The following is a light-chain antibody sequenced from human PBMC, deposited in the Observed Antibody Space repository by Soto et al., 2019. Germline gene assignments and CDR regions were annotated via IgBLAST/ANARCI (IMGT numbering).Light chain of an antibody. CDR3: QQYGSSTWT. CDR1: QSVSSSY. J-gene: IGKJ1*01. CDR2: GAS. V-gene: IGKV3-20*01. Sequence: EIVLTQSPGTLSLSPGERATLSCRASQSVSSSYLAWYQQKPGQAPRLLIYGASSRATGIPDRFSGSGSGTDFTLTIRRLEPEDFEVYYCQQYGSSTWTFGQGTKVDSK.